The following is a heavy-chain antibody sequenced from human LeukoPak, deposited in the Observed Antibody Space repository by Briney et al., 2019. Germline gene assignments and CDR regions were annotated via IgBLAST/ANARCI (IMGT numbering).Heavy chain of an antibody. D-gene: IGHD3-3*01. CDR2: INHSGST. CDR1: GGSFSGCY. CDR3: ARASTIFGHFAY. V-gene: IGHV4-34*01. Sequence: SETLSLTCAVYGGSFSGCYWSWIRQPPGKGLEWIGEINHSGSTNYNPSLKSRVTISVDTSKNQFSLKLSSVTAADTAVYYCARASTIFGHFAYWGRGTLVTVSS. J-gene: IGHJ4*02.